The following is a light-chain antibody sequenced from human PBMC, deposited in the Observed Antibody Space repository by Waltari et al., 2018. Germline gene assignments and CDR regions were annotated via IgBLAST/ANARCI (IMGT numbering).Light chain of an antibody. CDR3: QQLYSYPIT. CDR2: ASS. CDR1: QVISSD. V-gene: IGKV1-9*01. Sequence: IQLTQSPSSLSASVGDRVTITYRASQVISSDLAWYQQKPGKAPKLLISASSTLQSGVPPRFSGSGSGTDFTLTISSLQPEDFATYYCQQLYSYPITFGGGTKVEIK. J-gene: IGKJ4*01.